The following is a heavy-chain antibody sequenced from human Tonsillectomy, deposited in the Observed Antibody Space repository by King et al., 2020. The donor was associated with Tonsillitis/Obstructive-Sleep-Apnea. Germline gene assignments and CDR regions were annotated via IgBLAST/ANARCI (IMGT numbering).Heavy chain of an antibody. D-gene: IGHD1-26*01. CDR1: GYTFASYG. J-gene: IGHJ5*02. Sequence: VQLVQSGAEVKKPGASVKISCKASGYTFASYGIIWVRQAPGQGLDWMGWISAYDGSTDYAQHLQGRVTMTTDTSTSTAYMDLRSPTSDDTAVYYCARVSAFAWELLPVDPWGQGTLVTVSS. CDR2: ISAYDGST. CDR3: ARVSAFAWELLPVDP. V-gene: IGHV1-18*01.